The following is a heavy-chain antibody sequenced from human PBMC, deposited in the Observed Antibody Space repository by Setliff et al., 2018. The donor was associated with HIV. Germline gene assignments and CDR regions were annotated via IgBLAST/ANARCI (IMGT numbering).Heavy chain of an antibody. V-gene: IGHV4-34*01. CDR3: ARGQPPPGPGLVRGAYSSGSLDY. D-gene: IGHD3-10*01. CDR2: INHSGST. J-gene: IGHJ4*02. CDR1: GGSFSDYY. Sequence: LPETLSLTCAVYGGSFSDYYWSWIRQPPGKGREWIGEINHSGSTEYNSSLKSRVTISVDTSKKQFSLNLTSLTAADTAVYYCARGQPPPGPGLVRGAYSSGSLDYWGQGTPVTVSS.